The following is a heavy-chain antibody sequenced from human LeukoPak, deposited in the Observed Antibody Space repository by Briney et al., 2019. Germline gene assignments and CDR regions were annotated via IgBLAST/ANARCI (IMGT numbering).Heavy chain of an antibody. V-gene: IGHV1-8*02. CDR2: INPNSGNT. CDR3: ASGPSVTTFLSMVY. J-gene: IGHJ4*02. CDR1: GYTFTGYY. Sequence: ASVKVSCKASGYTFTGYYMHWVRQAPGQGLEWMGWINPNSGNTGYAQKFQGRVTMTRNTSISTAYMELSSLRSEDTAVYYCASGPSVTTFLSMVYWGQGTLVTVSS. D-gene: IGHD4-17*01.